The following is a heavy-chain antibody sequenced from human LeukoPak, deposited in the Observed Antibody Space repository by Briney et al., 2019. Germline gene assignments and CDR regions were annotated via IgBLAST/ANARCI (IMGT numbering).Heavy chain of an antibody. D-gene: IGHD4-17*01. Sequence: SETLSLTCTVSGGSISSYYWSWIRQPPGKGLEWIGYIYYSGSTNYNPSLKSRVTISIDTSKNQFSLKLSSVTAADTAVYYCARRRGGDYGMYYYYYMDVWGKGTTVTVSS. V-gene: IGHV4-59*01. CDR2: IYYSGST. CDR3: ARRRGGDYGMYYYYYMDV. CDR1: GGSISSYY. J-gene: IGHJ6*03.